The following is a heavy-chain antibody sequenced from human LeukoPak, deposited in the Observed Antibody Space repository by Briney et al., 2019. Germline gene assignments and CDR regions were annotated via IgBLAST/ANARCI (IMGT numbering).Heavy chain of an antibody. CDR3: AKSQRPAYPGDV. J-gene: IGHJ6*02. CDR1: GFTFSSYS. Sequence: PGGSLRLSCAASGFTFSSYSMSWVRQAPGKGLEWVSVISGSGGSTYYADSVKGRFTISRDNSKNTLYLQMNSLRAEDTAVYYCAKSQRPAYPGDVWGQGTTVTVSS. V-gene: IGHV3-23*01. CDR2: ISGSGGST. D-gene: IGHD2-2*01.